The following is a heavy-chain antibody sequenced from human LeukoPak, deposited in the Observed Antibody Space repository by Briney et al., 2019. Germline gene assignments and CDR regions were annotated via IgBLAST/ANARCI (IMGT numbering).Heavy chain of an antibody. V-gene: IGHV3-48*03. D-gene: IGHD5-18*01. Sequence: PGGSLRLSCAASGFTFSSYEMNWVRQAPGKGLEWVSYISSSGSTIYYADSVKGRFTISRDNAKNSLYLQMNSLRAEDTAVYYCARDQRGYSYGHYYYYGMDVWGQGTTVTVSS. CDR3: ARDQRGYSYGHYYYYGMDV. CDR1: GFTFSSYE. J-gene: IGHJ6*02. CDR2: ISSSGSTI.